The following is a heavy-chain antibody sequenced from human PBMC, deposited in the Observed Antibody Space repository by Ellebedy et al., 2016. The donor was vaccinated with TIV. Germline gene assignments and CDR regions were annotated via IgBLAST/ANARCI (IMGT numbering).Heavy chain of an antibody. CDR1: GDSISGYY. J-gene: IGHJ4*02. CDR3: ARSGGWYTPYDY. V-gene: IGHV4-59*01. Sequence: MPSETLSLTCTVSGDSISGYYWSWIRQPPGKGLEWIGYFYSSGSGEYNPSPKSRVTMSVDTSKSQFSLRLNSVTAADTAVYYCARSGGWYTPYDYWGQGTLVTVSS. D-gene: IGHD6-19*01. CDR2: FYSSGSG.